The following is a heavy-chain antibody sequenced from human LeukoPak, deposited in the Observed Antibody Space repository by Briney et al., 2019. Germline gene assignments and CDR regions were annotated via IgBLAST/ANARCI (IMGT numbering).Heavy chain of an antibody. CDR3: ARDGALGYCSSTSCSEAGMDV. D-gene: IGHD2-2*01. J-gene: IGHJ6*02. V-gene: IGHV3-48*01. Sequence: GGSLRLSCAASGFTFSSYSMNWVRQAPGKGLEWVSYISSSSSTIYYADSVKGRFTISRDNAKNSLYLQMNSLRAEDTAVYYCARDGALGYCSSTSCSEAGMDVWGQGTTVTVSS. CDR2: ISSSSSTI. CDR1: GFTFSSYS.